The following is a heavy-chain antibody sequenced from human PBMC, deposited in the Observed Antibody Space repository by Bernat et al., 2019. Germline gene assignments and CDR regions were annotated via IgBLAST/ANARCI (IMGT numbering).Heavy chain of an antibody. V-gene: IGHV1-2*02. J-gene: IGHJ4*02. CDR2: INPHSGAT. CDR3: ARDRGDVAIV. D-gene: IGHD2-21*02. CDR1: GYTFTDYY. Sequence: QVQLVQSGAEVKKPAASVKVSCKSSGYTFTDYYIHWVRQAPGQGLEWMGWINPHSGATNYAQKFQDRVTMTRDTSIRTAYMELSRLRSDDAAVYYCARDRGDVAIVWGQGTLVTVSS.